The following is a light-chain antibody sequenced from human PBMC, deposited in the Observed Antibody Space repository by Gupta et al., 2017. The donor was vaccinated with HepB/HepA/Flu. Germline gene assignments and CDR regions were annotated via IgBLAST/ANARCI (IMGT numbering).Light chain of an antibody. CDR1: SRDVGGYNY. CDR2: DVS. Sequence: QSALTQPASLSGSPGQSITISCTGTSRDVGGYNYVSWYQQHPGKVPKLMIYDVSNRPSGISNRFSGSKSGNTASLTISGLQAEDEADYYCSSYTSSSTLVVFGGGTKLTVL. V-gene: IGLV2-14*01. CDR3: SSYTSSSTLVV. J-gene: IGLJ2*01.